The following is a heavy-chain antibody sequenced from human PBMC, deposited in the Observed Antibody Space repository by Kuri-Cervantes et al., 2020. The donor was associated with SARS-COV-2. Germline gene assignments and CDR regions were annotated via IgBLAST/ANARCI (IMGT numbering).Heavy chain of an antibody. D-gene: IGHD6-19*01. J-gene: IGHJ6*02. CDR1: GYTFTGYY. Sequence: ASVKVSCKASGYTFTGYYMHWVRQAPGQGLEWMGRINPNSGGINYAQKFQGRVTMTRDTSISTAYMELSRLRSDDTAVYYCARALIAVAGKNYYGMDVWGQGTTVTVSS. V-gene: IGHV1-2*06. CDR2: INPNSGGI. CDR3: ARALIAVAGKNYYGMDV.